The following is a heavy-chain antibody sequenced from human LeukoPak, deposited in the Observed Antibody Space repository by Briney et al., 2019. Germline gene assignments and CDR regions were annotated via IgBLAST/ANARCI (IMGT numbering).Heavy chain of an antibody. Sequence: GGSLRLSCAASGFTFDEYTMHWVRQAPGKGLEWVSLINWDGGSTYYAGSVKGRFTISRDNSKNSLYLQMNSLRTEDTALYYCAKGDVDSPMNFYHWGQGTLVTVSS. D-gene: IGHD5-18*01. CDR1: GFTFDEYT. CDR3: AKGDVDSPMNFYH. CDR2: INWDGGST. J-gene: IGHJ4*02. V-gene: IGHV3-43*01.